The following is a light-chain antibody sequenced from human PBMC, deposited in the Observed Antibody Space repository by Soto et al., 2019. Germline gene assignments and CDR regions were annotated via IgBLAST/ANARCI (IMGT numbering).Light chain of an antibody. CDR1: QSVSYY. CDR2: GAS. Sequence: EIVLTQSPGTLSLSPGERATLSCRASQSVSYYLAWYQQKPGQAPRLLIYGASSRATGIPDRFSGSGSGTDFTLTISRLEPEDFAVYYCQQYDSSPQTFGQGTKVDIK. V-gene: IGKV3-20*01. J-gene: IGKJ1*01. CDR3: QQYDSSPQT.